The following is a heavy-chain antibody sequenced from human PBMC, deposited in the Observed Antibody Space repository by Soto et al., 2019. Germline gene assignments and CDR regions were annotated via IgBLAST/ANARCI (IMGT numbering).Heavy chain of an antibody. D-gene: IGHD6-25*01. J-gene: IGHJ4*02. CDR2: SSTGGGST. CDR1: GFTFSSHV. CDR3: ARSREIIASAGSFDY. V-gene: IGHV3-23*01. Sequence: EVQLLESGGGLVQPGGSLRLSCAASGFTFSSHVMSWVRQAPGEGLEWVSGSSTGGGSTDYADSVKGRFTISRDNYKNTLHLQMKSLRAEDTAVYYCARSREIIASAGSFDYWGQGNLVTVSS.